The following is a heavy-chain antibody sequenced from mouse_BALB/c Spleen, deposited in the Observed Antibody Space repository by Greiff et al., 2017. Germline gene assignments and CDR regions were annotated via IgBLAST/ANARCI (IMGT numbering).Heavy chain of an antibody. D-gene: IGHD3-2*01. CDR1: GYTFTDYA. CDR3: ARDSSEAMDY. V-gene: IGHV1-67*01. CDR2: ISTYYGNT. Sequence: QVQLQQSGPELVRPGVSVKISCKGSGYTFTDYAMHWVKQSHAKSLEWIGVISTYYGNTNYNQKFKGKATMTVDKSSSTAYMELARLTSEDSAIYYCARDSSEAMDYWGQGTSVTVS. J-gene: IGHJ4*01.